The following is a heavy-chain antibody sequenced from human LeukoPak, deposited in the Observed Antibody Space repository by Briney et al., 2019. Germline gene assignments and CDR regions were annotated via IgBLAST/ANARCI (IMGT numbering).Heavy chain of an antibody. CDR3: ARDSHRSDILTGYRDY. D-gene: IGHD3-9*01. CDR2: ISAYNGNT. CDR1: GYTFTSYG. V-gene: IGHV1-18*01. Sequence: ASVKVSCKASGYTFTSYGISWVRQAPGQGLEWMGWISAYNGNTNYAQKLQGRVTMTTDTSTSTAYMELRSLRSDDTAVYYCARDSHRSDILTGYRDYWGQGTLVTVSS. J-gene: IGHJ4*02.